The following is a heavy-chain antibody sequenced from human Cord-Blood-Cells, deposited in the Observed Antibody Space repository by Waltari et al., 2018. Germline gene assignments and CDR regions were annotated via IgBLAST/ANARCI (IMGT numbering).Heavy chain of an antibody. J-gene: IGHJ4*02. V-gene: IGHV4-34*01. CDR2: INHIGST. D-gene: IGHD3-10*01. Sequence: QVQLQQWGAGLLEPSETLSLTCAVYGGSFSGYYWSWIRQPPGKGLEWIGEINHIGSTNYNPSLKSRVTISVDTSKNQFSLKLSSVTAADTAVYYCARGPDLWFGELYFDYWGQGTLVTVSS. CDR1: GGSFSGYY. CDR3: ARGPDLWFGELYFDY.